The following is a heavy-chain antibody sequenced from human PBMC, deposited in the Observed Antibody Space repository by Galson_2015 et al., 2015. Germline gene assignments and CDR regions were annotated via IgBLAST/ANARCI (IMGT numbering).Heavy chain of an antibody. Sequence: SLRLSCAASGFTFSSYRMNWVRQAPGKGLEWVSSISSSSSYIYYADSVKGRFTISRDNAKNSLYLQMNSLRAEDTAVYYCARADIVVVPAVYYYYMDVWGKGTTVTVSS. D-gene: IGHD2-2*01. V-gene: IGHV3-21*01. J-gene: IGHJ6*03. CDR3: ARADIVVVPAVYYYYMDV. CDR2: ISSSSSYI. CDR1: GFTFSSYR.